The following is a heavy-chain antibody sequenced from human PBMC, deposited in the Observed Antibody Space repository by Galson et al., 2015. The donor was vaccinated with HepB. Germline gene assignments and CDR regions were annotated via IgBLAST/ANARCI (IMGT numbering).Heavy chain of an antibody. D-gene: IGHD5-24*01. CDR2: IYYSGST. J-gene: IGHJ5*02. CDR3: ARGLQRGGAGWFDP. Sequence: LSLTCTVSGGSISSSSYYWGWIRQPPGKGLEWIGSIYYSGSTYYNPSLKSRVTISVDTSKNQFSLKLSSVTAADTAVYYCARGLQRGGAGWFDPWGQGTLVTVSS. CDR1: GGSISSSSYY. V-gene: IGHV4-39*01.